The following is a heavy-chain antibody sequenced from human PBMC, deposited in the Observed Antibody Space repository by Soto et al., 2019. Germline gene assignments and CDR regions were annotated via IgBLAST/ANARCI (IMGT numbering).Heavy chain of an antibody. CDR1: GFTFSSYS. D-gene: IGHD3-22*01. J-gene: IGHJ4*02. V-gene: IGHV3-21*01. CDR2: ISSSSSYI. Sequence: EVQLVESGGGLVKPGGSLRLSCAAPGFTFSSYSMNWVRQAPGKGLEWVSSISSSSSYIYYADSVKGRFTISRDNAKNSLYLQMNSLRAEDTAVYYCARGSYYYDSSGYYYFDYWGQGTLVTVSS. CDR3: ARGSYYYDSSGYYYFDY.